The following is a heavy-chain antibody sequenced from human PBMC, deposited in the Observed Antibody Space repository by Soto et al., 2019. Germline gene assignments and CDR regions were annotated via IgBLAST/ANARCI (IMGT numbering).Heavy chain of an antibody. Sequence: GGSLRLSCAASGFTFSSYGMHWVRQAPGKGLEWVAVIWYDGSNKYYADSVKGRFTISRDNSKNTLYLQMNSLRAEDTAVYYCARDREDYYDSSGYYYAGPYYGMDVWGQGTTVTVSS. CDR3: ARDREDYYDSSGYYYAGPYYGMDV. V-gene: IGHV3-33*01. J-gene: IGHJ6*02. CDR1: GFTFSSYG. CDR2: IWYDGSNK. D-gene: IGHD3-22*01.